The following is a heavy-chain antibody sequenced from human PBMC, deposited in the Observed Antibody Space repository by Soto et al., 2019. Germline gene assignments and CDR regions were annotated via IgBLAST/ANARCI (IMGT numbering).Heavy chain of an antibody. CDR1: GYTISSYD. J-gene: IGHJ5*02. CDR2: MSPDSGYT. Sequence: QVQLVQSGAEVKKPGASVKVSCKASGYTISSYDINWVRQATGQGLEWMGWMSPDSGYTGYAPSFQGRVAMTRNISITTAYLELSSLTPEDTGVYYCARDRMAPWGQGTRVTVSS. D-gene: IGHD2-8*01. CDR3: ARDRMAP. V-gene: IGHV1-8*01.